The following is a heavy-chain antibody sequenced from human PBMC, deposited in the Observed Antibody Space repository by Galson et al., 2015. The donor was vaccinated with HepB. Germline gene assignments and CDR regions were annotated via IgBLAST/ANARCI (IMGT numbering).Heavy chain of an antibody. V-gene: IGHV1-18*01. D-gene: IGHD3-3*01. Sequence: SVKVSCKASGYTFTSYGISWVRQAPGQGLEWMGWISPYNGNTNYAQKLQGRVTMTTDTSTSTAYMELRSLRSDDTAVYYCARVVYTIFGVPYYFDYWGQGTLVTVSS. CDR1: GYTFTSYG. CDR2: ISPYNGNT. CDR3: ARVVYTIFGVPYYFDY. J-gene: IGHJ4*02.